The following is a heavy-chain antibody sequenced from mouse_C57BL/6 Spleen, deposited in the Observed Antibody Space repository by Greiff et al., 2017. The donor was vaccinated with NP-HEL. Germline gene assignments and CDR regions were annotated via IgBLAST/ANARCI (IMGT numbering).Heavy chain of an antibody. CDR1: GFNIKDYY. Sequence: EVKVVESGAELVKPGASVKLSCTASGFNIKDYYMHWVKQRTEQGLEWIGRIDPEDGETKYAPKFQGKATITADTSSNTAYLQLSSLTSEDTAVYYCARRITTVVAHWYFDVWGTGTTVTVSS. CDR3: ARRITTVVAHWYFDV. CDR2: IDPEDGET. J-gene: IGHJ1*03. D-gene: IGHD1-1*01. V-gene: IGHV14-2*01.